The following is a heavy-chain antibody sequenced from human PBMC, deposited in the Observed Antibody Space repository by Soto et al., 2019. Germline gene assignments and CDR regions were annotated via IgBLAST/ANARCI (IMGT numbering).Heavy chain of an antibody. CDR2: IYYSGST. CDR3: ARQGSSWLYWFDP. Sequence: SETLSLTCTVSGGSISSSSHYWGWIRQPPGKGLEWIGSIYYSGSTYYNPSLKSRVTISVDTSKNQFSLKLSSVTAADTAVYYCARQGSSWLYWFDPWGQGTLVTSPQ. CDR1: GGSISSSSHY. D-gene: IGHD6-13*01. J-gene: IGHJ5*02. V-gene: IGHV4-39*01.